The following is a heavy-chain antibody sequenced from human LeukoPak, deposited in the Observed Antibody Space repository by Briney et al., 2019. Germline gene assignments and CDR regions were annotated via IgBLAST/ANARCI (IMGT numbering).Heavy chain of an antibody. CDR1: GGSIRAGDYY. Sequence: SETLSLTCSVSGGSIRAGDYYWGWIRQPPGKELEWIGYIYYSGSTNYNPSLKSRVTISADTSKNQFSLRLSSVTAADTAVYYCARVSSGYYYVYDYWGQGTLVTVSS. CDR3: ARVSSGYYYVYDY. D-gene: IGHD3-22*01. CDR2: IYYSGST. V-gene: IGHV4-61*08. J-gene: IGHJ4*02.